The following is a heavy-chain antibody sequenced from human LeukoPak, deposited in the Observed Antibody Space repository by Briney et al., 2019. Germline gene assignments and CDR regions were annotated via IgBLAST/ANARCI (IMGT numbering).Heavy chain of an antibody. CDR1: GYSINNNYY. V-gene: IGHV4-38-2*02. CDR2: IYHSGIT. J-gene: IGHJ3*02. D-gene: IGHD2-2*01. CDR3: ARGTIVVVPAVDAFDI. Sequence: PSETLSLTCTVSGYSINNNYYWGWIRQPPGKGLEWIGSIYHSGITYYNPSLKSRVTISVDTSKNQFSLKLSSVTAADTAVYYCARGTIVVVPAVDAFDIWGQGTMVTVSS.